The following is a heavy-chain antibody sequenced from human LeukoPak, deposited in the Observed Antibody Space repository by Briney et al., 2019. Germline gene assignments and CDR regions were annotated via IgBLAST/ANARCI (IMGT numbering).Heavy chain of an antibody. D-gene: IGHD2-15*01. CDR3: ARDGHDCSGGSCYPGMFGY. V-gene: IGHV1-2*02. CDR1: GYTFTGYY. J-gene: IGHJ4*02. Sequence: GASVKVSCKASGYTFTGYYMHWVRQAPGQGLEWMGWINPNSGGTNYAQKFQGRVTMTGDTSISTAYMELSRLRSDDTAVYYCARDGHDCSGGSCYPGMFGYWGQGTLVTVSS. CDR2: INPNSGGT.